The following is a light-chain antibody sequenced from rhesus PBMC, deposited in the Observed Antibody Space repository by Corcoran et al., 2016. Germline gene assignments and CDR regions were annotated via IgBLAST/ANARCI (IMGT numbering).Light chain of an antibody. CDR2: YAS. V-gene: IGKV1-19*01. CDR3: QQYDDLPYS. J-gene: IGKJ2*01. Sequence: DIQMTQSPSSLSASVGDKVTITCHASQGISSWLAWDQQRPGKAPKPLIYYASLLQSGVPSRFSGSGSGTDYTLTITSLQPEDCATDYCQQYDDLPYSFGQGTKVEI. CDR1: QGISSW.